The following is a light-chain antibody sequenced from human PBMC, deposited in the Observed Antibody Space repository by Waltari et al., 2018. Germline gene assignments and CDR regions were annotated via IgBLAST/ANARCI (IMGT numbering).Light chain of an antibody. CDR2: KAS. V-gene: IGKV1-5*03. CDR1: QSVASW. Sequence: DIQMTQSPSTLSASVGDRVTITCRASQSVASWVAWYQQKPGKATKLLIYKASTLESGVPSRFSGSGSGTEFTLSITSLQPDDFATYYCQQYNNNSPFAFGPGTRVDIK. CDR3: QQYNNNSPFA. J-gene: IGKJ3*01.